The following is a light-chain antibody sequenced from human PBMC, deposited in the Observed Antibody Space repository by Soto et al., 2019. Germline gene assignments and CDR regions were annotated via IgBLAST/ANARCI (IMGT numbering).Light chain of an antibody. Sequence: QSALTQPASVSGSPGQSITISCTGTSSDVGYDNYVSWFQQHPGKAPKLMIYEVSRRPSGVSNRFSGSKSANTVSLTISGLQAEDEADYYCTSHTASSTWVFGGGTKLTVL. CDR2: EVS. CDR1: SSDVGYDNY. V-gene: IGLV2-14*01. J-gene: IGLJ3*02. CDR3: TSHTASSTWV.